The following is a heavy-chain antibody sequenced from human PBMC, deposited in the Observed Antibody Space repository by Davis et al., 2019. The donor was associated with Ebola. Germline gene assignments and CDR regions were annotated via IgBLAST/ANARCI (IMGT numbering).Heavy chain of an antibody. CDR3: ARHKGYCSGGSCAPTGYYGMDV. Sequence: GESLKISCTASGYSFTSYWIGWVRQTPGKGLEWMGIIYPGDSATRSSPSFQGQVTISAHKSISTAYLQCSSLKAADTAMYYCARHKGYCSGGSCAPTGYYGMDVWGQGTTVTVSS. V-gene: IGHV5-51*01. D-gene: IGHD2-15*01. CDR1: GYSFTSYW. CDR2: IYPGDSAT. J-gene: IGHJ6*02.